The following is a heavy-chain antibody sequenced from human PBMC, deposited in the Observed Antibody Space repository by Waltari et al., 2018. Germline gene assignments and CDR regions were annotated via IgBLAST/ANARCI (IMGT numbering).Heavy chain of an antibody. CDR3: ARDRAVVGINRQGPGDY. CDR1: GYTFTSYG. D-gene: IGHD3-22*01. CDR2: NTAYNGNT. Sequence: QVQLVQSGAEVKKPGASVKVSCKASGYTFTSYGISWVGQAPGQGLEWMGWNTAYNGNTYYAQKLQGRVTMTTDTSTNTAYMELRSLRSDDTAVYYCARDRAVVGINRQGPGDYWGQGTLVTVSS. J-gene: IGHJ4*02. V-gene: IGHV1-18*04.